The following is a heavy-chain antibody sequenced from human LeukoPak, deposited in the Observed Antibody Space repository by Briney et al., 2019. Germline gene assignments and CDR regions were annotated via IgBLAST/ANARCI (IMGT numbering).Heavy chain of an antibody. CDR2: MNPNSGNT. V-gene: IGHV1-8*02. Sequence: ASVKVSCKASGYTFTSYGINWARQATGQGLEWMGWMNPNSGNTGYAQKFQGRVTMTRSTSISTAYMELSSLRSEDTAVYYCARGQPGGITIFGVVIPRPAYYYYGMDVWGQGTTVTVSS. CDR3: ARGQPGGITIFGVVIPRPAYYYYGMDV. D-gene: IGHD3-3*01. CDR1: GYTFTSYG. J-gene: IGHJ6*02.